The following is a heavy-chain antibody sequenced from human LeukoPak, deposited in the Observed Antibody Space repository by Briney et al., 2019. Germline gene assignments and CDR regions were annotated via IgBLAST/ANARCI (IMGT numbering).Heavy chain of an antibody. V-gene: IGHV4-4*07. J-gene: IGHJ4*02. Sequence: SQTLSLTCTVSGGSISSFYWTWVRQPAGKGLEWIGRIYSSAGTNYNPSLKGRVTMSVDMSKNQFSLKLSSVTAADTAVYYCASYSGSNVYYGYWGPGTLVTVSS. CDR1: GGSISSFY. CDR2: IYSSAGT. CDR3: ASYSGSNVYYGY. D-gene: IGHD1-26*01.